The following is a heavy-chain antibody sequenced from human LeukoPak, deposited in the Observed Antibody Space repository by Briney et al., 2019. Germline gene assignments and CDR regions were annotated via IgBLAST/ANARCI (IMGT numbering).Heavy chain of an antibody. CDR1: GFTFSSYA. D-gene: IGHD1-1*01. J-gene: IGHJ4*02. Sequence: GSLRLSCAASGFTFSSYAMHWVRQAPGKGLEWVAVISYDGSNKYYADSVKGRFTISRDNSKNTLYLQMNSLRAEDTAVYYCARDPTGTSSYWGQGTLVTVSS. V-gene: IGHV3-30*01. CDR3: ARDPTGTSSY. CDR2: ISYDGSNK.